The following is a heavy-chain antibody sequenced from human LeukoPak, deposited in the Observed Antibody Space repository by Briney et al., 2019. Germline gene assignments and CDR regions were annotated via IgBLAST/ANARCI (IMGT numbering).Heavy chain of an antibody. J-gene: IGHJ5*02. V-gene: IGHV3-30*03. D-gene: IGHD3-22*01. CDR3: ASERKGGTMIVPNWFDP. CDR2: ISYDGSNK. Sequence: GGSLRLSWAASGFTFRSYGMDWVRQAPGKGLGWVAVISYDGSNKYYADSVKGRFTISRDNAKNSLYLQMNSLRAEDTAAYYCASERKGGTMIVPNWFDPWGQGTLVTVSS. CDR1: GFTFRSYG.